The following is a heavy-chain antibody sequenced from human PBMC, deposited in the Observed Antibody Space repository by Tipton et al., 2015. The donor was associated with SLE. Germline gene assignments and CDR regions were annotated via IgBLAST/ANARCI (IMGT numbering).Heavy chain of an antibody. J-gene: IGHJ4*02. CDR2: ISGDNRRT. V-gene: IGHV1-18*04. CDR1: DYTFTAYG. Sequence: QSGAEVKKPGASVKVSCTASDYTFTAYGISWVRQAPGQGQEWMGWISGDNRRTSYAQNLQDRVTLTTDTSTSTAYMELMSLRSDDTAVYYCARLHMGGASDYWGQGTLVSVSS. D-gene: IGHD1-26*01. CDR3: ARLHMGGASDY.